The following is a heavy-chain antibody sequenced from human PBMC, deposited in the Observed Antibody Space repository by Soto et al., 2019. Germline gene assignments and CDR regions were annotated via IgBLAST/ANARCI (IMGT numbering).Heavy chain of an antibody. Sequence: SETLCVTCSVSGGSVSDKGDYWSWIRQPPGKRLEWIGYVYYSGTTNYNPSLKSRVTISVDLSKNRFSLRLSSVTTADTALYYCARTTAVPNTLRSRYFFDYWGQGTLVAVSS. CDR2: VYYSGTT. V-gene: IGHV4-61*08. J-gene: IGHJ4*02. D-gene: IGHD4-17*01. CDR3: ARTTAVPNTLRSRYFFDY. CDR1: GGSVSDKGDY.